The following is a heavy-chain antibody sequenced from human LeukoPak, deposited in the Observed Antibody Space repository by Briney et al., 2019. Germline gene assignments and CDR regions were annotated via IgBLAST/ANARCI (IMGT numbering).Heavy chain of an antibody. CDR1: GFIFSNYW. D-gene: IGHD1-26*01. CDR2: IKQDGSEK. Sequence: GGSLRLSCAASGFIFSNYWMSWVRQAPGKGLEWVAIIKQDGSEKYYVDSVKGRFTISRDSAKNSLYLQMSSLRAEDTAVYFCARDKAAGSYYGSLFDPWGQGTLVTVSS. CDR3: ARDKAAGSYYGSLFDP. J-gene: IGHJ5*02. V-gene: IGHV3-7*01.